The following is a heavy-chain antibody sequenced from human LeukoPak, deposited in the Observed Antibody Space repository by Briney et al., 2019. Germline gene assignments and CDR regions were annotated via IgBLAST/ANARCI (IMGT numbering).Heavy chain of an antibody. CDR2: IYSGGST. CDR3: AGGGGALDYFDY. CDR1: GFTFSSYA. Sequence: PGGSLRLSCAASGFTFSSYAMSWVRQAPGKGLEWVSVIYSGGSTYYADSVKGRFTISRDNSKNTLYLQMNSLRAEDTAVYYCAGGGGALDYFDYWGQGTLVTVSS. V-gene: IGHV3-66*01. D-gene: IGHD2-2*03. J-gene: IGHJ4*02.